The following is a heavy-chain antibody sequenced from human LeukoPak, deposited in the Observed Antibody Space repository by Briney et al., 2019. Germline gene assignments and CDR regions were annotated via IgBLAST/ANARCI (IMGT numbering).Heavy chain of an antibody. V-gene: IGHV4-4*07. CDR2: IHTSGST. CDR3: VALGEYSDAVDY. CDR1: GGSISNNY. D-gene: IGHD5-18*01. J-gene: IGHJ4*02. Sequence: SETLSLTCTVSGGSISNNYWTWIRQPAGKGLEWIGRIHTSGSTHYNPSLKSRVTISVDKSKSQFSLKLSSVTAADTAVYYCVALGEYSDAVDYWGQGTLVTVSS.